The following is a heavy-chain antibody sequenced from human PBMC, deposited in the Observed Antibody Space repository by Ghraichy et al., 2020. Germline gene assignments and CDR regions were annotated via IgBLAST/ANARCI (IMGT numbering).Heavy chain of an antibody. V-gene: IGHV4-39*07. J-gene: IGHJ3*02. CDR2: IFHDSGRI. CDR3: TSEDENGADNAFDI. Sequence: SETLSLTCSVSGGSVSGGDYYWGWVYQPPGKGLTWIGSIFHDSGRINYNPSFRSRVTMSVDTSKNEFSLRMSSVTAADTALYYCTSEDENGADNAFDIWGQGTFVTVSS. CDR1: GGSVSGGDYY. D-gene: IGHD2-15*01.